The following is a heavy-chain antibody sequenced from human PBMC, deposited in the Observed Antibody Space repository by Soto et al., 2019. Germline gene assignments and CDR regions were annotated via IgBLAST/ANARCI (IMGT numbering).Heavy chain of an antibody. CDR1: GFTFSSYG. CDR3: AKGDQDIVVVPAAIYYGMDV. CDR2: ISYDGSNK. Sequence: GGSLRLSCAASGFTFSSYGMHWVRQAPGKGLEWVAVISYDGSNKYYADSVKGRFTISRDNSKNTLYLQMNSLRAEDTAVYYCAKGDQDIVVVPAAIYYGMDVWGQGTTVTVSS. V-gene: IGHV3-30*18. D-gene: IGHD2-2*01. J-gene: IGHJ6*02.